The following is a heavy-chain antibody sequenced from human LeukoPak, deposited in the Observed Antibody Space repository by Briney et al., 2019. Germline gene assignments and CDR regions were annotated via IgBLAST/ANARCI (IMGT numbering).Heavy chain of an antibody. V-gene: IGHV2-5*02. Sequence: SGPTLVNPTQTLTLTCTFSGFSLSTSGVCVGWIRQPPGKALEWLALIYWDDDKRYSPSLKRRLTITKDTSNNQVVLTMTNMDPVDTATYYCARTLSSGWYRPHDYWGQGTLVTVSS. CDR3: ARTLSSGWYRPHDY. CDR2: IYWDDDK. J-gene: IGHJ4*01. D-gene: IGHD6-19*01. CDR1: GFSLSTSGVC.